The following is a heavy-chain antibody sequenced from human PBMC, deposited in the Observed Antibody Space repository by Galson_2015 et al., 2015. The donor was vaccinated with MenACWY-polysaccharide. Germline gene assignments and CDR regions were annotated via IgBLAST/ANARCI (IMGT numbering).Heavy chain of an antibody. Sequence: SLRLSCAASGLTFSNWWMTWVRQAPGKGLEWVASIKKYGSEKYYVDSVKGRFTISRDNAKDSLYLQMNSLRAEDTAVYFCARGHLGLGLWGQGTTVTVSS. CDR2: IKKYGSEK. CDR3: ARGHLGLGL. J-gene: IGHJ6*02. D-gene: IGHD7-27*01. CDR1: GLTFSNWW. V-gene: IGHV3-7*01.